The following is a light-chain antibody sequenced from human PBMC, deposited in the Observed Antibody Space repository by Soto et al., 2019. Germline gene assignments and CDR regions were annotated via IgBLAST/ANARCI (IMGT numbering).Light chain of an antibody. Sequence: IRGTQAPSSFSASTGDRVTIACRASQGISSYLAWYQQKPGKAPKLLIYAASTLQSGVSSRFSGSGSGTEFTLTISSLQPEDFATYYCQQHKSNLITVGQGTRLEIK. CDR3: QQHKSNLIT. J-gene: IGKJ5*01. CDR1: QGISSY. CDR2: AAS. V-gene: IGKV1-8*01.